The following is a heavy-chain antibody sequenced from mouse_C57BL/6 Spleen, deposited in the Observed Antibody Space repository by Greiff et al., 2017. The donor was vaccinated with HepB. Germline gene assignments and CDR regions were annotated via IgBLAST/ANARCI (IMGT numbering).Heavy chain of an antibody. J-gene: IGHJ2*01. CDR1: GYAFTNYL. CDR3: ARSGYYGSSFDY. D-gene: IGHD1-1*01. CDR2: INPGSGGT. Sequence: QVQLQQSGAELVRPGTSVKVSCKASGYAFTNYLIEWVKQRPGQGLEWIGVINPGSGGTNYNEKFKGKATLTADKSSSTAYMQLSSLTSEDSAVYVCARSGYYGSSFDYWGQGTTLTGSS. V-gene: IGHV1-54*01.